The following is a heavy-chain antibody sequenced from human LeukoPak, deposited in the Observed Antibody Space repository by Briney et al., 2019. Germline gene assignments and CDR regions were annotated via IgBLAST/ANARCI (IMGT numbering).Heavy chain of an antibody. CDR1: GYTFTSYG. Sequence: GPVKVSCKASGYTFTSYGISWVRQAPGQGLEWMGWISAYNGNTNYVQKLQGRVTMTTDTSTSTAYMELRSLRSDDTAVYYCAVLLGYCSSTSCLPWGMDVWGKGTTVTVSS. D-gene: IGHD2-2*01. V-gene: IGHV1-18*04. J-gene: IGHJ6*04. CDR3: AVLLGYCSSTSCLPWGMDV. CDR2: ISAYNGNT.